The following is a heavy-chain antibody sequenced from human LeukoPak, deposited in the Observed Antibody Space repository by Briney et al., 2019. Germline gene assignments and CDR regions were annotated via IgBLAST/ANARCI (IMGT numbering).Heavy chain of an antibody. CDR1: GGSFSGYY. J-gene: IGHJ4*02. V-gene: IGHV4-34*01. D-gene: IGHD1-1*01. Sequence: SETLSLTCAVYGGSFSGYYWSWIRQPPGKGLEWIGEINHSGSTNYNPSLKSRVTISVDTSKNQFSLKLSSVTAADTAVYYCARNAASQFASYFDYWGQGTLVTVSS. CDR2: INHSGST. CDR3: ARNAASQFASYFDY.